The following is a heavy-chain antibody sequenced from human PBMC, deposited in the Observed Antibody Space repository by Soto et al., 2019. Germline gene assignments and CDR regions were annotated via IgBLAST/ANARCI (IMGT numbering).Heavy chain of an antibody. CDR2: MGSKANNYAA. V-gene: IGHV3-73*01. D-gene: IGHD3-3*01. CDR3: ARGAYPFWSGHPKGLDY. Sequence: PGGSLRLSCAASGFTFSGSTLHWVLQASGKGLEWVGRMGSKANNYAAAYAVSLKGRFTISRDDSRNTAYLQMSSLKTEDTAVYYCARGAYPFWSGHPKGLDYWGEGTVVTVSS. J-gene: IGHJ4*02. CDR1: GFTFSGST.